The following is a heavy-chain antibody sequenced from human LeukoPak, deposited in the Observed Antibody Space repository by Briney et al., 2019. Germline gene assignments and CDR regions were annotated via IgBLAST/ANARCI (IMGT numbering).Heavy chain of an antibody. V-gene: IGHV1-18*01. CDR1: GYTFTSYG. CDR3: ARDSPPLYYYDS. J-gene: IGHJ4*02. CDR2: ISVYNSNT. Sequence: ASVKVSCKASGYTFTSYGISWVRQAPGQGLEWMGWISVYNSNTNYAQKLQGRVTMTTDTSTSTAYMELRSLRSDDTALYYCARDSPPLYYYDSWGQGTLVTVSS. D-gene: IGHD3-22*01.